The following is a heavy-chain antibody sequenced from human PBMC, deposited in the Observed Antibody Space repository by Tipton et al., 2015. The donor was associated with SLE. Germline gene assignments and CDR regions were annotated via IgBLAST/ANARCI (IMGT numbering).Heavy chain of an antibody. CDR3: GGGGGAGY. V-gene: IGHV3-11*04. Sequence: SLRLSCATSGFTFSDYCLSWIRQAPGKGLEWISYISTSGATVYYADSVRGRFTISRDNAKNSLYLQMNSLRVEDTAMYYCGGGGGAGYWGQGTLVTVSS. CDR2: ISTSGATV. D-gene: IGHD2-21*01. J-gene: IGHJ4*02. CDR1: GFTFSDYC.